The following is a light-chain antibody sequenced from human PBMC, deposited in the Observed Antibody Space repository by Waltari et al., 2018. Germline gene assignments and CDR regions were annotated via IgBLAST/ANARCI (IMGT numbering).Light chain of an antibody. V-gene: IGKV1-5*03. J-gene: IGKJ4*01. CDR3: QQYNSYSLLS. Sequence: DIQMTQSPSTLSASVGDRFTITCRASQSISNWLAWYQQKPGKAPKLLVYKASTLESGVPSIFSGRGSGTEFTLTISSLQPDDFATYYCQQYNSYSLLSFGGGTKVEIK. CDR2: KAS. CDR1: QSISNW.